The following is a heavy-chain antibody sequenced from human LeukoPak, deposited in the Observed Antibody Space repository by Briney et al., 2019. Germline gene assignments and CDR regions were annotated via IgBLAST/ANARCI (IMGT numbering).Heavy chain of an antibody. D-gene: IGHD3-10*01. J-gene: IGHJ6*04. CDR3: ARDSSGVSPMDV. Sequence: SETLSLTCTVSGGSISSSSYYWGWIRQPPGKGLDWIGSIYYSGSTNYNPSLKSRVTISLDTSKNQFSLRLSSVTAADTAVYYCARDSSGVSPMDVWGKGTTVTVSS. CDR1: GGSISSSSYY. V-gene: IGHV4-39*07. CDR2: IYYSGST.